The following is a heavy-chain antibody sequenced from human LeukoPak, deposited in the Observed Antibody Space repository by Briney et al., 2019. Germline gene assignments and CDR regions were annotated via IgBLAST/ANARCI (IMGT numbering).Heavy chain of an antibody. CDR3: ARRGRQWLVLFHESGYFDY. Sequence: SETLSLTCAVYGGSFSAYYWSWIRQPPGKGLEWIGEINHSGSTNYNPSLKSRVTISVDTSKNQFSLKLSSVTAADTAVYYCARRGRQWLVLFHESGYFDYWGQGTLVTVSS. CDR1: GGSFSAYY. J-gene: IGHJ4*02. D-gene: IGHD6-19*01. CDR2: INHSGST. V-gene: IGHV4-34*01.